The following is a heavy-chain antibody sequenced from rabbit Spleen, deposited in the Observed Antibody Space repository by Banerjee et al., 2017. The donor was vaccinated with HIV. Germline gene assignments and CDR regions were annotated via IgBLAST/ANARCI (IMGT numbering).Heavy chain of an antibody. Sequence: QLVESGGGLVQPGGSLKLSCKASGFDFSTYSMSWVRQAPGKGLEWIGYIVPIFGVTYYANWVNGRFTISSHNAQNTLYLELNSLTVADTATYFCARDLVAVIGWNFNLWGPGTLVTVS. D-gene: IGHD1-1*01. CDR2: IVPIFGVT. CDR3: ARDLVAVIGWNFNL. J-gene: IGHJ4*01. CDR1: GFDFSTYS. V-gene: IGHV1S7*01.